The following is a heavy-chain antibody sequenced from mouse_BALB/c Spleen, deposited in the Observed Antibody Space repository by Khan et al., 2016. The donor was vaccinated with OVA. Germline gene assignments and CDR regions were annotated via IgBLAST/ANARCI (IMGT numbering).Heavy chain of an antibody. CDR2: IWGGGST. Sequence: QVQLKESGPGLVAPSQNLSITCTVSGFSLSDYGVCWIRQPPGKGLEWLGVIWGGGSTYYTSALKSRLSISKDNSKSQVFLKMSSLQSDDTAMFDCAKGVRSKYYTLDYGGQGTSVTVAS. J-gene: IGHJ4*01. CDR3: AKGVRSKYYTLDY. CDR1: GFSLSDYG. D-gene: IGHD2-14*01. V-gene: IGHV2-6-5*01.